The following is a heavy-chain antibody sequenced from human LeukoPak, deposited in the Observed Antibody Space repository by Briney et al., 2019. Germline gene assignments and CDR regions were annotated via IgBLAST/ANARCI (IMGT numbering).Heavy chain of an antibody. CDR3: AKENGITMVRGVISSHY. CDR1: GFTFSSYA. CDR2: ISVSGGST. J-gene: IGHJ4*02. D-gene: IGHD3-10*01. V-gene: IGHV3-23*01. Sequence: GGSLRLSCASSGFTFSSYAMSWVRQAPGKGLEWVSAISVSGGSTYYADSVKGRFTISRDNSKNTLYLQMNSLRAEDTAVYYCAKENGITMVRGVISSHYWGQGTLVTVSS.